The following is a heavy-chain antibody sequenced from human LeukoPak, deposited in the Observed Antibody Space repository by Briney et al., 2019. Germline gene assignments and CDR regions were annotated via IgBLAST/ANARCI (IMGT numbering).Heavy chain of an antibody. CDR1: GFTFTNSW. CDR2: IKQDGSTK. Sequence: GGSLRLSCAASGFTFTNSWMAWVRQAPGKGLEWVANIKQDGSTKHYADSLKGRFTISRDNPKNSLYLQMNNLRADDTAVYYCTRDTDGSLDYWGQGILVTVTS. D-gene: IGHD1-26*01. V-gene: IGHV3-7*01. J-gene: IGHJ4*02. CDR3: TRDTDGSLDY.